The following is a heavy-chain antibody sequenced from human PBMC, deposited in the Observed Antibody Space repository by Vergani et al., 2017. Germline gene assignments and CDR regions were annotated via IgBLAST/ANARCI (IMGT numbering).Heavy chain of an antibody. CDR2: IYYSGST. V-gene: IGHV4-59*12. CDR1: GGSISSYY. CDR3: AGIAVATYRRLDY. Sequence: QVQLQESGPGLVKPSETLSLTCTVSGGSISSYYWSWIRQPPGKGLEWIGYIYYSGSTNYNPSLKGRVTISVDTSKNQFSLKLSSVTAADTAVYYCAGIAVATYRRLDYWGQGTLVTVSS. J-gene: IGHJ4*02. D-gene: IGHD6-19*01.